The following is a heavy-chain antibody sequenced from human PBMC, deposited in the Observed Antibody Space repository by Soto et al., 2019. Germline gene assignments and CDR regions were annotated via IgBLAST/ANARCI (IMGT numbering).Heavy chain of an antibody. CDR3: ARRGYYDSSGNNNWFDP. Sequence: GESLKISCKGSGYSFTKYWIGWVRQMPGKGLEWMAIIYPDESDTRYSPSFQGQVTISADKSISTAYLQWSSLKASDTAMYYCARRGYYDSSGNNNWFDPWGQGTLVTVSS. D-gene: IGHD3-22*01. CDR2: IYPDESDT. CDR1: GYSFTKYW. J-gene: IGHJ5*02. V-gene: IGHV5-51*01.